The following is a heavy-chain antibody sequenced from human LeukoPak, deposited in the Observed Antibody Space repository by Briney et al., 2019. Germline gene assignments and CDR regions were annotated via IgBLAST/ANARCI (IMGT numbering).Heavy chain of an antibody. J-gene: IGHJ4*02. CDR1: GGSISSSSYY. CDR2: IYYSGST. CDR3: ARGPHLGVAGTVTEFDY. Sequence: SETLSLTCTVSGGSISSSSYYWGWIRQPPGKGLEWIGSIYYSGSTYYNPSLKSRVTISVDRSKNQFSLKLSSVTAADTAVYYCARGPHLGVAGTVTEFDYWGQGTLVTVSS. V-gene: IGHV4-39*01. D-gene: IGHD6-19*01.